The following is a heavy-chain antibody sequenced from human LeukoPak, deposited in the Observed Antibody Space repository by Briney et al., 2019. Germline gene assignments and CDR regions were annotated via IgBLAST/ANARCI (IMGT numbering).Heavy chain of an antibody. Sequence: SETLSLTCTVSGGSISGYYWSWIRQPPGKGLEWIGYIYYSGITKYNPSLKSRVTISVDTSKNRFSLKLISVTGADTAIYYCARVPAAGTGPDYWGQGTLVTVSS. D-gene: IGHD6-13*01. V-gene: IGHV4-59*01. CDR2: IYYSGIT. CDR3: ARVPAAGTGPDY. J-gene: IGHJ4*02. CDR1: GGSISGYY.